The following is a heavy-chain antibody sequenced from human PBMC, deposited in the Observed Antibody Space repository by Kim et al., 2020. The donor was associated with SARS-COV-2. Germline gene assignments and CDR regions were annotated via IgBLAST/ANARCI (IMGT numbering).Heavy chain of an antibody. J-gene: IGHJ4*02. Sequence: SETLSLTCSVSGGSIRSGGKFWTWIRQHPAKGLESIGYISYSGNSHYSPSLRSRVSISLKTSDNQSSLELTSVTAADTAGYYCARGQPLDYWGQGILVTV. CDR2: ISYSGNS. D-gene: IGHD2-2*01. V-gene: IGHV4-31*03. CDR1: GGSIRSGGKF. CDR3: ARGQPLDY.